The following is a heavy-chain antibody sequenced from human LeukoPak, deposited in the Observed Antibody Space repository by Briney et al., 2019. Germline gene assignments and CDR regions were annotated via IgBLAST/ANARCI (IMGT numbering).Heavy chain of an antibody. J-gene: IGHJ5*02. Sequence: GASVKVSCKASGYTFTGYYMHWVRQAPGQGLEWMGWINPNSGGTNYAQKFQGRVTMTRDTSISTAYMELSRLRSDDTAVYYCARDLTVTTSWFDPWGQGTLVTVSS. D-gene: IGHD4-11*01. CDR1: GYTFTGYY. V-gene: IGHV1-2*02. CDR2: INPNSGGT. CDR3: ARDLTVTTSWFDP.